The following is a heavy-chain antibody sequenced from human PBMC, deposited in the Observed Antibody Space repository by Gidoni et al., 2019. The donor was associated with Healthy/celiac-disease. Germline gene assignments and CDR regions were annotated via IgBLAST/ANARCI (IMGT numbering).Heavy chain of an antibody. CDR3: ARDDSSGYYRSGWDY. J-gene: IGHJ4*02. D-gene: IGHD3-22*01. Sequence: QVQLVESGGGVVQPGRSRRLSCAASGFPFSSYGMHWVRQAPGKGLGWVAVIWYDGSNNYYADSVKGRFTISRDNSKNTLYLQMNSLRAEDTAVYYCARDDSSGYYRSGWDYWGQGTLVTVSS. CDR2: IWYDGSNN. CDR1: GFPFSSYG. V-gene: IGHV3-33*01.